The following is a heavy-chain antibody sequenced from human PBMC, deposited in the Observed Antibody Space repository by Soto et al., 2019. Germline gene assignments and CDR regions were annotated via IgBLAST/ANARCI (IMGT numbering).Heavy chain of an antibody. D-gene: IGHD6-19*01. CDR1: GYTFTNYA. CDR3: ARDSHGCDY. J-gene: IGHJ4*02. CDR2: INAGNGNT. V-gene: IGHV1-3*01. Sequence: QVQLVQSGAEVKKPGASVKVCCKASGYTFTNYAMHWVRQAPGQRLEWMGWINAGNGNTKYSQKFQDRVTITRDTSASTAYMELSSLTSEDTAVYYCARDSHGCDYWGQGTLVTVSS.